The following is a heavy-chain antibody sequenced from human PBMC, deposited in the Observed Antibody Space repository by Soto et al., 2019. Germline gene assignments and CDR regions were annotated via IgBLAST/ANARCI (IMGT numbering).Heavy chain of an antibody. CDR3: ARETTGKTQTWYFDL. D-gene: IGHD1-1*01. V-gene: IGHV1-3*01. CDR1: GYTFTSYA. CDR2: INAGNGNT. Sequence: ASVKVSCKASGYTFTSYAMHCVRQAPGQRLEWMGWINAGNGNTKYSQKFQGRVTITRDTSASTAYMELSSLRSEDTAVYYCARETTGKTQTWYFDLWGRGTLVTVSS. J-gene: IGHJ2*01.